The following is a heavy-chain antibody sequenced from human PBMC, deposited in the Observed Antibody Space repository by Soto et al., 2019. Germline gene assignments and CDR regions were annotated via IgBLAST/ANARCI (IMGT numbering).Heavy chain of an antibody. CDR1: GYTFTSYG. CDR3: ARDHPLGIAAAGQPNLDY. J-gene: IGHJ4*02. CDR2: ISAYNGNT. V-gene: IGHV1-18*01. D-gene: IGHD6-13*01. Sequence: QVQLLQSGAEVKKPGASVKVSCKASGYTFTSYGISWVRQAPGQGLEWMGWISAYNGNTNYAQKLQGRVTMTTDTSTSTAYMELRSLRSDDTAVYYCARDHPLGIAAAGQPNLDYWGQGTLVTVSS.